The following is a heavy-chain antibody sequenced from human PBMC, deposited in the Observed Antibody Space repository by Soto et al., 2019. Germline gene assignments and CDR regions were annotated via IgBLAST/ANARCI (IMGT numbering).Heavy chain of an antibody. V-gene: IGHV3-15*01. CDR2: IKSKTDGGTT. D-gene: IGHD1-7*01. CDR3: TTDILELVRGSSHRSYYMDV. CDR1: GFTFSNVW. J-gene: IGHJ6*03. Sequence: EVQLVESGGGVVKRGGSLRLSFAASGFTFSNVWRSWVSQPPGKGLEWVGRIKSKTDGGTTDYDAPVKGRFTISRADSDNTQYLQMNSQKTEDTAVYYCTTDILELVRGSSHRSYYMDVWGKGTTVPVSS.